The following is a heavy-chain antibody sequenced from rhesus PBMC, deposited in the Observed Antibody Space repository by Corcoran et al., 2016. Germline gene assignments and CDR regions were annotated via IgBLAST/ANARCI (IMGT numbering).Heavy chain of an antibody. CDR1: GGSISSSY. D-gene: IGHD2-39*01. J-gene: IGHJ3*01. Sequence: QLQLQESGPGLVKPSETLSVTCAVSGGSISSSYWSWIRQAPGKGLKWIGYIYGSCSSTKYNLSLNHRVTLSVDTSKNTLSLKLSSVTTADTAVYYCARVSVRLAFDFWGQGLRVTVSS. CDR2: IYGSCSST. CDR3: ARVSVRLAFDF. V-gene: IGHV4-169*01.